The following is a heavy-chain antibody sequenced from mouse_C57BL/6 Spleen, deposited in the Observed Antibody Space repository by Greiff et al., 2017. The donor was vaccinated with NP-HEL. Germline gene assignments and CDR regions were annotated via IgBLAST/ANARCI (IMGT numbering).Heavy chain of an antibody. CDR1: GYTFTDYY. J-gene: IGHJ4*01. Sequence: EVQLQQSGPVLVKPGASVKMSCKASGYTFTDYYMNWVKQSHGKSLEWIGVINPYNGGTSYNQKFKGKATLTVDKSSSTAYMELNSLTSEDSAVYYCARRGPAGGYAMDYWGQGTSVTVSS. CDR3: ARRGPAGGYAMDY. D-gene: IGHD3-1*01. CDR2: INPYNGGT. V-gene: IGHV1-19*01.